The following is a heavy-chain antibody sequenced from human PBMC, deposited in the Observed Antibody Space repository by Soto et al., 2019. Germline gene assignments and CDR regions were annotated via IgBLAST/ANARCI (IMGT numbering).Heavy chain of an antibody. V-gene: IGHV3-48*01. D-gene: IGHD6-13*01. Sequence: GGSLRLSCAASGFTFSSYSMNWVRQAPGKGLEWVSYITSSSSTIYYADSVKGRFTISRDNAKNSLYLQMNSLRAEDTAVYYCSRDLGSSWYPEYFQHWGQGTLVTVS. J-gene: IGHJ1*01. CDR1: GFTFSSYS. CDR3: SRDLGSSWYPEYFQH. CDR2: ITSSSSTI.